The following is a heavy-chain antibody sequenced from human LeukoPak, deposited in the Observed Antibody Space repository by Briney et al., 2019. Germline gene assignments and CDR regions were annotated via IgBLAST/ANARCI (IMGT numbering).Heavy chain of an antibody. CDR3: ARDSYNYYDSNNYYFLDS. CDR2: IYSSGST. D-gene: IGHD3-22*01. J-gene: IGHJ4*02. Sequence: KRLEWIGRIYSSGSTNYNPSLKSRVTMSVDTSKNQFSLKLRSVTAADTAVYYCARDSYNYYDSNNYYFLDSWGQGILVTVSS. V-gene: IGHV4-4*07.